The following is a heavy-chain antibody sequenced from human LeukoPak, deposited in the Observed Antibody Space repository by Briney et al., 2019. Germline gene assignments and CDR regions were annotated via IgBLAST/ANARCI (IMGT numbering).Heavy chain of an antibody. D-gene: IGHD6-19*01. CDR1: GGSISSSSYY. CDR3: ARNRHGSGWFSDFDY. CDR2: IYYSGST. V-gene: IGHV4-39*01. Sequence: PSETLSLTCTVSGGSISSSSYYWGWIRQPPGKGLEWIGSIYYSGSTYYNPSLKSRVTISVDTSKNQFSLKLSSVTAADTAVYYCARNRHGSGWFSDFDYWGQGTLVTVSS. J-gene: IGHJ4*02.